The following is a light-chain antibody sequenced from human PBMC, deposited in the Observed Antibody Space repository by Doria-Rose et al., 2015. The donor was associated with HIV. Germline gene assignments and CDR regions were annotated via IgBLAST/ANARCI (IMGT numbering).Light chain of an antibody. CDR2: DAS. CDR1: QAISNY. Sequence: TQSPSSLSASVGARLTITCQASQAISNYFNWYQQKPGKAPKLLIYDASNLERGVPSRFSGSGSGTDFTFTISSLQPEDIATYYCQQYDDLTYTFGQGNNLKIK. CDR3: QQYDDLTYT. V-gene: IGKV1-33*01. J-gene: IGKJ2*01.